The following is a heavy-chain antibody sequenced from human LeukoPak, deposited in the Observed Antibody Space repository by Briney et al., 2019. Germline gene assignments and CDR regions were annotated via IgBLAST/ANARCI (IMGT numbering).Heavy chain of an antibody. D-gene: IGHD4-23*01. J-gene: IGHJ3*02. CDR2: INPSGGST. CDR1: GYTFTNYY. CDR3: ARATRFGGNPSGAFDI. V-gene: IGHV1-46*01. Sequence: ASVKVSCKASGYTFTNYYIHWVRQAPGQGLEWMGIINPSGGSTNYAQKFQGRVTMTRDTSTNSVYMELSSLRSEDTAVYYCARATRFGGNPSGAFDIWGQGTMVTVSS.